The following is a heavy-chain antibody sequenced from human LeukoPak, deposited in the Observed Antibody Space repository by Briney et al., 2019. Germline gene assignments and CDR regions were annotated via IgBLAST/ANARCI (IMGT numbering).Heavy chain of an antibody. CDR2: ICPDDSDT. J-gene: IGHJ5*02. V-gene: IGHV5-51*01. Sequence: GESLKISRKASGYRFTSYWIGWVRQMPGKGLEWMGIICPDDSDTRYSPSFQGQVTISADKSINTAYLQWSSLKASDTAMYYCARHGSIGARQNWFDPWGQGTLVTVSS. D-gene: IGHD6-6*01. CDR1: GYRFTSYW. CDR3: ARHGSIGARQNWFDP.